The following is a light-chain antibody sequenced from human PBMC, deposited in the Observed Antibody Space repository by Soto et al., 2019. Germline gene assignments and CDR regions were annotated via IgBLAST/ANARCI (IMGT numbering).Light chain of an antibody. CDR2: TTN. V-gene: IGLV1-44*01. CDR3: AAWDDSLTAMV. J-gene: IGLJ2*01. Sequence: QSVLTQPPSSSGTPGQRVTISCSGSGSNIGSNAVHWYQQLPGTDPKLLMYTTNQRPSGVPDRFSGCKTGTSASLAISGLQPEDEADYYCAAWDDSLTAMVFGGGTKLTVL. CDR1: GSNIGSNA.